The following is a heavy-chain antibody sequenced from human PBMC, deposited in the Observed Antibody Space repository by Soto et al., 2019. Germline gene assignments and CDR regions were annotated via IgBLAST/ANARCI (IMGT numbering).Heavy chain of an antibody. CDR2: IYYSGST. CDR3: AGVGGINWFDP. V-gene: IGHV4-31*01. CDR1: GGSISSGGYY. J-gene: IGHJ5*02. D-gene: IGHD3-16*01. Sequence: QVQLQESGPGLVKPSQTLSLTCTVSGGSISSGGYYWSWIRQHPGKGLEWIGYIYYSGSTYYNPSLNSPVTISVNTSKNPFSPQRISLAAADTAGDYGAGVGGINWFDPWGQGTLVTVSS.